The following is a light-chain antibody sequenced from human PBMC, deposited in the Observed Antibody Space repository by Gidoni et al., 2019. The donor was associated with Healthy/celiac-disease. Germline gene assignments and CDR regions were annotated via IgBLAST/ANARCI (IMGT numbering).Light chain of an antibody. J-gene: IGLJ2*01. CDR2: GKN. V-gene: IGLV3-19*01. CDR1: SLRSYY. Sequence: SELTQDPAVSVALGQTVRITCQGDSLRSYYASWYQQKPGQAPVLVLYGKNNRPSGIPDRFSGSSSGNTASLTITGAQAGDEADYYCNSRDSSGNHLVFGGGTKLTVL. CDR3: NSRDSSGNHLV.